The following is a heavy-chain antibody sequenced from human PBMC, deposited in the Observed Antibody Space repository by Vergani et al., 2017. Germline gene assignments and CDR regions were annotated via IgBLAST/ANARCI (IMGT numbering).Heavy chain of an antibody. CDR2: IIPILGIA. D-gene: IGHD3-10*01. CDR3: ASPGIPYYYYGMDV. Sequence: QVQLVQSGAEVKKPGSSVKVSCKASGGTFSSYTISWVRQAPGQGLEWMGRIIPILGIANYAQMFQGRVTITADKSTSTAYMELSSLRSEDTAVYYCASPGIPYYYYGMDVWGQGTTVTVSS. CDR1: GGTFSSYT. V-gene: IGHV1-69*02. J-gene: IGHJ6*02.